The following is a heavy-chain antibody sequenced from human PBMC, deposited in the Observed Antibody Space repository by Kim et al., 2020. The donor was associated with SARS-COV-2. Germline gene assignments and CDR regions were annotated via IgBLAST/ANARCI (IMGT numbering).Heavy chain of an antibody. CDR3: ASNRIAAAGTHLPNEAIDP. D-gene: IGHD6-13*01. Sequence: GRFTISRDNSKNTLYLQMNSLRAEDTAVYYCASNRIAAAGTHLPNEAIDPWGQGTLVTVSS. J-gene: IGHJ5*02. V-gene: IGHV3-30*01.